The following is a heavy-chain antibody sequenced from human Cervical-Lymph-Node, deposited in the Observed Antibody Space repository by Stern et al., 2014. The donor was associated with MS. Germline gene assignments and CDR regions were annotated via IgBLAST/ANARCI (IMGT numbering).Heavy chain of an antibody. CDR3: ARSPHTGSGWLYYFDY. J-gene: IGHJ4*02. V-gene: IGHV4-59*01. D-gene: IGHD6-19*01. CDR1: GGSISTYR. Sequence: QVQLQQSGPRLVKPSETLSLTCSVSGGSISTYRWNWIRQSPGKGLEWIGYSYYDGSTNYNFSLTRRVLISVDRSGNQYSLKLSSVTAADTAVYYCARSPHTGSGWLYYFDYWGQGALVTVSS. CDR2: SYYDGST.